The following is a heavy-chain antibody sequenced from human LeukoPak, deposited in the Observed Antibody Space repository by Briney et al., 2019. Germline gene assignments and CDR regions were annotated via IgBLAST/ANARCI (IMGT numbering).Heavy chain of an antibody. Sequence: PGRSLRLSCAASGFTFSSYGMHWARQAPGKGLEWVAVTSYEGSYKYYADSVKGRFTISRDNSKNTLYLQMSSLRPEDTAVYYCAKTTDEVGAVDYWGQGTLVTASS. CDR1: GFTFSSYG. CDR2: TSYEGSYK. J-gene: IGHJ4*02. D-gene: IGHD1-26*01. V-gene: IGHV3-30*18. CDR3: AKTTDEVGAVDY.